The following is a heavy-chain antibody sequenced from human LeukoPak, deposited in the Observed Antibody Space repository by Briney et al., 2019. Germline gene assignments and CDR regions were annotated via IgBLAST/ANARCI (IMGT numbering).Heavy chain of an antibody. CDR3: AKERGRGSYFPLDY. CDR2: ISGSGGST. D-gene: IGHD1-26*01. V-gene: IGHV3-23*01. Sequence: GGSLRLSCVASGFTFSSYAMSWVRQAPGKGLEWVSAISGSGGSTYYADSVKGRFTISRDNSKNTLYLQMNSLRAEDTAVYYCAKERGRGSYFPLDYWGQGTLVTVS. J-gene: IGHJ4*02. CDR1: GFTFSSYA.